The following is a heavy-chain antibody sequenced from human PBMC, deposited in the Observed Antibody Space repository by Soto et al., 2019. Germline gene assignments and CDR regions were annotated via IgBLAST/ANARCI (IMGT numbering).Heavy chain of an antibody. J-gene: IGHJ4*02. CDR3: ARVEQPTSLFDY. CDR1: GYTFTSYG. Sequence: ASVNVSCKASGYTFTSYGISWVRQAPGQGLEWMGWISAYNGNTNYAQKLQGRVTMTTDTSTSTAYMELRSLRSDDTAVYYCARVEQPTSLFDYWGQGTLVTVSS. V-gene: IGHV1-18*01. D-gene: IGHD6-13*01. CDR2: ISAYNGNT.